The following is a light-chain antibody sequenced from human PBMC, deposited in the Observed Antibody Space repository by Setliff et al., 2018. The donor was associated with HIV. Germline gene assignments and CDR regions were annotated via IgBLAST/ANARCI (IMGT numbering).Light chain of an antibody. CDR3: CSYSGGITYV. CDR2: DVN. CDR1: SNDIGRFNY. Sequence: QSALTQPASVTGAPGQSITISCTGTSNDIGRFNYVSWYKQFPGKGPTLVIFDVNQRPSGVSHPFSGSKSGNIASLIISGIQTEDEADYFCCSYSGGITYVFGTGTKVTVL. J-gene: IGLJ1*01. V-gene: IGLV2-14*03.